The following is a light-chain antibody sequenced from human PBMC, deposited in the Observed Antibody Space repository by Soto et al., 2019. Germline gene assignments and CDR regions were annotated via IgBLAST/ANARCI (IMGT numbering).Light chain of an antibody. CDR2: DAS. CDR3: PPYTNWPPRT. CDR1: QSVTTN. Sequence: DRVMTKSPATLSVAQEERATLSCKVSQSVTTNLAWYQQTPAQAPRLLIYDASTRATGIPDRFSGSGSGTDLTLTISSLQSEDFAVYYCPPYTNWPPRTFGQGTKVDI. V-gene: IGKV3-15*01. J-gene: IGKJ1*01.